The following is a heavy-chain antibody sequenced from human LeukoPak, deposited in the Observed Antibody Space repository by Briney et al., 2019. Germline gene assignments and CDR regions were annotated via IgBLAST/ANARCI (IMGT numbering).Heavy chain of an antibody. J-gene: IGHJ4*02. V-gene: IGHV3-30*04. CDR1: GFTFSSYA. CDR3: ARDRGSSSMSMSLIDY. D-gene: IGHD6-6*01. Sequence: GGSLRLSCAASGFTFSSYAIHWVRQAPGKGPEWVAVMSHDGSDEYYADSVKGRFSISRDNSKSTLSLQLNSLRPEDTAVYYCARDRGSSSMSMSLIDYWGQGTLVTVSS. CDR2: MSHDGSDE.